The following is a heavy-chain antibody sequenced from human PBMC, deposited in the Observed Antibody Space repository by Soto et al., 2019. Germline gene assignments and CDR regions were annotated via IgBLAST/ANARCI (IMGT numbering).Heavy chain of an antibody. D-gene: IGHD1-1*01. CDR1: GFVFSTYG. CDR3: ARETEDDAFDI. V-gene: IGHV3-30-3*01. CDR2: ISYDGINK. J-gene: IGHJ3*02. Sequence: GGSLRLSCAASGFVFSTYGMHWVRQAPGKGLEWVAFISYDGINKYYADSVKGRFTISRDDSKNTLFLQMNSLRTDDTAVYYCARETEDDAFDIWGQGTMVTVSS.